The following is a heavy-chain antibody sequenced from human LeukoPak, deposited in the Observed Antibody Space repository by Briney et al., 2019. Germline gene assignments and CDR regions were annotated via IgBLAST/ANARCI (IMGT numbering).Heavy chain of an antibody. Sequence: SETLSLTCAVYGGSFSGYYWSWIRQPPGKGLEWIGEINHSGSTNYNPSLKSRVTISVDTSKNQFSLKLSSVTAADTAVYYCARGPRNTYYYDSSGYYRFDYWGQGTLVTVSS. CDR1: GGSFSGYY. V-gene: IGHV4-34*01. D-gene: IGHD3-22*01. CDR2: INHSGST. CDR3: ARGPRNTYYYDSSGYYRFDY. J-gene: IGHJ4*02.